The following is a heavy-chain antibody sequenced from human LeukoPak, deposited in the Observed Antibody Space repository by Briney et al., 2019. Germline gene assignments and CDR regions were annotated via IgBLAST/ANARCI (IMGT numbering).Heavy chain of an antibody. J-gene: IGHJ4*02. V-gene: IGHV3-74*01. CDR2: SNSDGSST. CDR3: ARASGLGTTEVVDY. CDR1: GFTFSSHW. D-gene: IGHD1-26*01. Sequence: GGSLRLSCAASGFTFSSHWMHWVRQVPGKGLVWVSRSNSDGSSTSYADSVKGRFTISRDNAKDTLYLQMNSLRAEDTAVYYCARASGLGTTEVVDYWGQGTLVTVSS.